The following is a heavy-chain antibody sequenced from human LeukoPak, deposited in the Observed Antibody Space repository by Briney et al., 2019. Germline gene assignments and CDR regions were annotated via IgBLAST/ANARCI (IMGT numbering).Heavy chain of an antibody. V-gene: IGHV4-30-4*01. CDR3: ASGLEKPEYFQH. Sequence: SQTLSLTCTVSGGSISSGDYYWSWIRQPPGKGLEWIGYIYYSGSTYYNPSLKSRVTISVDTSKNQFSLKLSSVTAADTAVYYCASGLEKPEYFQHWGQGTLVTVSS. J-gene: IGHJ1*01. CDR1: GGSISSGDYY. D-gene: IGHD1-14*01. CDR2: IYYSGST.